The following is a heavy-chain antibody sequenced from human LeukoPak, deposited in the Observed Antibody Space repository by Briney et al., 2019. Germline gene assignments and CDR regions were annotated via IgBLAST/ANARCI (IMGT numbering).Heavy chain of an antibody. D-gene: IGHD6-25*01. CDR2: IYTSGST. V-gene: IGHV4-4*07. CDR1: GGSISSYY. CDR3: ARVGSTGDYYYYMDV. Sequence: SETLSLTCTVSGGSISSYYWSWIRQPAGKGLEWIGRIYTSGSTNYNPSLKSRVTMSVDTSKNQFSLKLSSVTAADTAVYYCARVGSTGDYYYYMDVWGKGTTVTVSS. J-gene: IGHJ6*03.